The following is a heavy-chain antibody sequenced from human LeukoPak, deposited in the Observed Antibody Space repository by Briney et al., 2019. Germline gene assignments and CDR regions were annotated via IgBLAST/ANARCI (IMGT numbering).Heavy chain of an antibody. CDR2: IYYSGST. D-gene: IGHD2-15*01. CDR1: GGSISSSSYY. CDR3: AQGVADYFDY. V-gene: IGHV4-39*01. Sequence: SETLSLTCTVSGGSISSSSYYWGWIRQPPGKGLEWIGSIYYSGSTYYNPSLKSRVTISVDTSKNQFSLKLSSVTAADTAVYYCAQGVADYFDYWGQGTLVTVSS. J-gene: IGHJ4*02.